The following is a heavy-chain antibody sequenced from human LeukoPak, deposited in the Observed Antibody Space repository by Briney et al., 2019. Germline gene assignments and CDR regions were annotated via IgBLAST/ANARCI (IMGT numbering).Heavy chain of an antibody. D-gene: IGHD5-24*01. CDR1: GDSISRSSDY. CDR2: VYYIGST. CDR3: AREDAEQMDNSFDV. J-gene: IGHJ3*01. Sequence: PSETLSLTCTVSGDSISRSSDYWGWIRQPPGKGPEWIGSVYYIGSTFYNPSLKSRLTISIDTSKNQFSLKLRSVTAADTAVYYCAREDAEQMDNSFDVWGQGTMVTVSS. V-gene: IGHV4-39*07.